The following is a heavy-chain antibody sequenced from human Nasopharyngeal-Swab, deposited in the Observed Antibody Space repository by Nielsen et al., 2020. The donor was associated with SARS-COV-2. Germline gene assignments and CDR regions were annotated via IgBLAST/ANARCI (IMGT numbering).Heavy chain of an antibody. CDR2: IKQDGGEK. Sequence: GGSLRLSCVASGFTFRSRSMSWVRQAPGKGLEWVANIKQDGGEKNYVDSVKGRFTISRDNAKNSLYLQMNTLRAEDTAVYYCVRDVIATVTTPPDYWGQGTLVTVSS. J-gene: IGHJ4*02. V-gene: IGHV3-7*01. CDR3: VRDVIATVTTPPDY. CDR1: GFTFRSRS. D-gene: IGHD4-17*01.